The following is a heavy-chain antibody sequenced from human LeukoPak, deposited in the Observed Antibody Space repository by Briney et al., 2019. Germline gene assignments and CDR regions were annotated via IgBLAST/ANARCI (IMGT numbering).Heavy chain of an antibody. CDR2: IYYSGSA. Sequence: SETLSLTCTVSGGSVSSGSYYWSWIRQPPGKGLEWIAYIYYSGSANYNPSLKSRVTISVDTSKNQFSLNLSSVTDADTAVYYCARLCWGNQLAGFDSWGQRTLVTVSS. J-gene: IGHJ4*02. CDR3: ARLCWGNQLAGFDS. D-gene: IGHD3-10*02. V-gene: IGHV4-61*01. CDR1: GGSVSSGSYY.